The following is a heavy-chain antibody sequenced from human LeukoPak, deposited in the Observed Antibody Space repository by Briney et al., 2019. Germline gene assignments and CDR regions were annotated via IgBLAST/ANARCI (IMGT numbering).Heavy chain of an antibody. CDR2: INPNSGGT. Sequence: GASVKVSCKASGYTFTGYFMHWVRQAPGQGLEWMGWINPNSGGTNYAQKFQGRVTMTRDTSISTAYMELSGLRSDDTAVYYCARLSFTMIVVVDDYWGQGTLVTVSS. J-gene: IGHJ4*02. D-gene: IGHD3-22*01. CDR1: GYTFTGYF. V-gene: IGHV1-2*02. CDR3: ARLSFTMIVVVDDY.